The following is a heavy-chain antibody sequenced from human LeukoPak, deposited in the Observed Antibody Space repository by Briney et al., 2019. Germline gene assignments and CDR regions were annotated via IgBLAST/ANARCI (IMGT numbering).Heavy chain of an antibody. Sequence: PGGSLRLSCAASGFTFSSYCMHWVRQAPGKGLEWVAVIWYDGSNKYYADSVKGRFTISRDNSKNTLYLQMNSLRAEDTAVYYCAREVPGIAAAGDFDYWGEGTLVTVSS. CDR3: AREVPGIAAAGDFDY. V-gene: IGHV3-33*08. CDR2: IWYDGSNK. J-gene: IGHJ4*02. CDR1: GFTFSSYC. D-gene: IGHD6-13*01.